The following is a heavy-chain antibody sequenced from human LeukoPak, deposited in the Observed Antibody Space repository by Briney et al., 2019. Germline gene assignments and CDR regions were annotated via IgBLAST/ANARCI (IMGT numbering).Heavy chain of an antibody. J-gene: IGHJ6*02. CDR1: GFTFSSYG. D-gene: IGHD3-22*01. CDR2: ISSGSSTI. V-gene: IGHV3-48*01. Sequence: QPGGSLRLSCAASGFTFSSYGMNWVRQAPGKGLEWLSYISSGSSTIYYADSVKGRFTISRDNSKNTLYLQMNSLRAEDTAVYYCARDQHRPNYYDSSGYYYVYYYYGMDVWGQGTTVTVSS. CDR3: ARDQHRPNYYDSSGYYYVYYYYGMDV.